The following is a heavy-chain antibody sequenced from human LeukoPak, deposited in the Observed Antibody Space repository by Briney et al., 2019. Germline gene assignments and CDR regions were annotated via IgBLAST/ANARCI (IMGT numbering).Heavy chain of an antibody. J-gene: IGHJ5*02. V-gene: IGHV3-53*05. CDR2: IYSGGST. CDR3: ARNWFDP. CDR1: GFTVSNNY. Sequence: GGSLRLSCAASGFTVSNNYMNWVRQAPGKGLEWVSVIYSGGSTYYADSVKGRFTISRDKSKNTVYLQMNSLRFEDTAMYYCARNWFDPWGQGTLVTVSS.